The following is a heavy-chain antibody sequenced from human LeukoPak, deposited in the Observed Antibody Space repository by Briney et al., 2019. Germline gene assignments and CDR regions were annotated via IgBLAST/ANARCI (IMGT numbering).Heavy chain of an antibody. J-gene: IGHJ3*02. D-gene: IGHD3-22*01. CDR2: ISAYSGNT. V-gene: IGHV1-18*01. Sequence: ASVKVSCRASGYTFTSYGISWVRQAPGQGLEWMGWISAYSGNTNYAQKLQGRVTMTTDTSTSTAYMELRSLRSEDTAVYYCARRDSSGYYRPQWGAFDIWGQGTMVTVSS. CDR3: ARRDSSGYYRPQWGAFDI. CDR1: GYTFTSYG.